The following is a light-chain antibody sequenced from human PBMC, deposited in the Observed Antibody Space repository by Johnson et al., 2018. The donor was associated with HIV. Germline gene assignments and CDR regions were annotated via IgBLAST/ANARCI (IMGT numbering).Light chain of an antibody. Sequence: VLTQPPSVSVSLGQMARITCSGEALPKKYAYWYQQKPGQFPVLVIYKDSERPSGIPERFSRSSPGTIVTLTLTRIQAEDDADYYCLSADNRGTYVFGTGTKVTVL. CDR3: LSADNRGTYV. CDR1: ALPKKY. CDR2: KDS. J-gene: IGLJ1*01. V-gene: IGLV3-16*01.